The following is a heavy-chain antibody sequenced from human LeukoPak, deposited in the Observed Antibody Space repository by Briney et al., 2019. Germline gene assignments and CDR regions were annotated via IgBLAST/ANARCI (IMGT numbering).Heavy chain of an antibody. CDR3: ARLVGADSHFDY. CDR1: GLTFSSYS. D-gene: IGHD1-26*01. J-gene: IGHJ4*02. Sequence: GGSLRLSCAASGLTFSSYSMNWVRQAPGKGLEWVSSISSSSSYIYYADSVKGRFTISRDNAKNSLYLQMNSLRAEDTAVYYCARLVGADSHFDYWGQGTLVTVSS. V-gene: IGHV3-21*01. CDR2: ISSSSSYI.